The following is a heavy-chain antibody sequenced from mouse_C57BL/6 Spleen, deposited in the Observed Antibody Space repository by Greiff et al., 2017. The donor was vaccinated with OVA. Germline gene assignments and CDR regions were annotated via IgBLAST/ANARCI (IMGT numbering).Heavy chain of an antibody. CDR2: IYPGDGDT. CDR1: GYAFSSYW. V-gene: IGHV1-80*01. Sequence: VQLQQSGAELVKPGASVKISCKASGYAFSSYWMNWVKQRPGKGLEWIGQIYPGDGDTNYNGKFKGKATLTADKSSSTAYMQLRSLTSEDSAVYFCAREGSLRGYFDVWGTGTTVTVSS. CDR3: AREGSLRGYFDV. J-gene: IGHJ1*03. D-gene: IGHD6-2*01.